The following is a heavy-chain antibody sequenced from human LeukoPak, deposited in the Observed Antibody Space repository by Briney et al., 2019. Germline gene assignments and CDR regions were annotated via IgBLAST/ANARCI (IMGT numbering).Heavy chain of an antibody. J-gene: IGHJ6*02. CDR1: GGTFSSYA. D-gene: IGHD2-21*02. CDR3: ARSSVTAIIYYYYGMDV. Sequence: SVKVSCKASGGTFSSYAISWVRQAPGQGLEWMGRIIPIFGIANYAQKFQGRVTITADKSTSTAYMGLSSLRSEDTAVYYCARSSVTAIIYYYYGMDVWGQGTTVTVSS. CDR2: IIPIFGIA. V-gene: IGHV1-69*04.